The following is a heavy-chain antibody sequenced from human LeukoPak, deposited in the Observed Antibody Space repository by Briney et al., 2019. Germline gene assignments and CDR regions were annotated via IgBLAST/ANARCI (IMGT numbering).Heavy chain of an antibody. D-gene: IGHD2-15*01. V-gene: IGHV3-30-3*01. J-gene: IGHJ4*02. Sequence: PGRSLRLSRAASGFTFSSYAMHWVRQAPGKGLEWVAVISYDGSNKYYADSVKGRFTISRDNSKNTLYLQMNSLRAEDTAVYYCASGLPRYCSGGSCLAFDYWGQGTLVTVSS. CDR1: GFTFSSYA. CDR3: ASGLPRYCSGGSCLAFDY. CDR2: ISYDGSNK.